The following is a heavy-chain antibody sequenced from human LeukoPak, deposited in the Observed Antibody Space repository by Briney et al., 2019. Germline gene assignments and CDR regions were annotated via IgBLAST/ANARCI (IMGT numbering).Heavy chain of an antibody. CDR1: GGSFSGYY. Sequence: SETLSLTCAVYGGSFSGYYWSWIRQPPGKGLEWIGYIYYSGSTNYNPSLKSRVTISVDTSKNQFSLKLSSVTAADTAVYYCARTLSSGWYYYYMDVWGKGTTVTVSS. CDR3: ARTLSSGWYYYYMDV. D-gene: IGHD6-19*01. CDR2: IYYSGST. V-gene: IGHV4-59*01. J-gene: IGHJ6*03.